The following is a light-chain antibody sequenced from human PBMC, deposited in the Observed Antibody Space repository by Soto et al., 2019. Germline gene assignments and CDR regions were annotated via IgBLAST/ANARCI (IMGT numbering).Light chain of an antibody. V-gene: IGKV2-28*01. CDR3: MQVLQTPRT. Sequence: DLVMTQSPLSLPVTPGEPASISCRSSQSLLHSNGYNYLDWYLQKPGQSPQLLIYLGSNRASGVPDRFSGSGSGTDFTLKISRVEAEAVGVYYCMQVLQTPRTFGQGTKLEIK. CDR1: QSLLHSNGYNY. J-gene: IGKJ2*01. CDR2: LGS.